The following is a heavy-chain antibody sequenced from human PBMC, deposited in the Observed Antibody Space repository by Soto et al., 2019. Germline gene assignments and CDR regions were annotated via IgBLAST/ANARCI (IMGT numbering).Heavy chain of an antibody. CDR1: GFTFKAYA. V-gene: IGHV3-23*01. Sequence: EIQLLESGGASVQPGGSLRLSCVASGFTFKAYAMGWVRQAPGRGLEWVSSITATNGNTYYADSVRGRFTISRDNSRKFLFLQMNGLRPQDSVLYYCANDEGTSSTVFDFWGQGTQVTVPS. D-gene: IGHD4-4*01. CDR3: ANDEGTSSTVFDF. J-gene: IGHJ4*02. CDR2: ITATNGNT.